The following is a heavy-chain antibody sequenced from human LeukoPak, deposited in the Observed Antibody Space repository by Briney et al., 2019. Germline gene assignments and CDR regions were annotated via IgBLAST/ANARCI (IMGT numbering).Heavy chain of an antibody. D-gene: IGHD6-19*01. CDR3: ARALYSSGWDYYFDY. CDR1: GGSISSYY. J-gene: IGHJ4*02. CDR2: IYYSGST. Sequence: ETLSLTCTVSGGSISSYYWSWIRQPPGKGLEWIGYIYYSGSTNYNPSLKSRVTISVDTSKNQFSLKLSSVTAADTAVYYCARALYSSGWDYYFDYWGQGTLVTVSS. V-gene: IGHV4-59*01.